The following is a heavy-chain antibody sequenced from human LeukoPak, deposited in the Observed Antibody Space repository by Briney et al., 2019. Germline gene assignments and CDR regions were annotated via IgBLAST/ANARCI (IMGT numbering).Heavy chain of an antibody. J-gene: IGHJ4*02. V-gene: IGHV3-7*01. D-gene: IGHD2-15*01. CDR1: GFTFSSYW. Sequence: PGGPLSLSCAASGFTFSSYWMAWVRQAPGKGLEWVANIKQDASVKQYVDSVKGRFTISRDNADNSVYLQMNSLRIEDTAVYYCARDVVGAPDYWGQGTLVTVSS. CDR3: ARDVVGAPDY. CDR2: IKQDASVK.